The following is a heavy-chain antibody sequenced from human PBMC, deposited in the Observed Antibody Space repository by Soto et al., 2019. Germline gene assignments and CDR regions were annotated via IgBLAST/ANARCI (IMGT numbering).Heavy chain of an antibody. D-gene: IGHD1-1*01. V-gene: IGHV4-59*08. Sequence: QVQLQESGPGLVKPSETLSLTCTVSGGSISSYYWSWIRQPPGKGLEWIGYIYYSGSTNYNPSLKSRVTISVDTSKNQFSLKLSSVTAADTAVYYCARHDSDDSMDVWGQGTTVTVSS. J-gene: IGHJ6*02. CDR2: IYYSGST. CDR3: ARHDSDDSMDV. CDR1: GGSISSYY.